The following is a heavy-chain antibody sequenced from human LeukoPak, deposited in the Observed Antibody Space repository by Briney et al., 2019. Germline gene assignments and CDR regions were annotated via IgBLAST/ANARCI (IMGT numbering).Heavy chain of an antibody. CDR1: XFTFSNYL. CDR3: VRDGSGYDY. J-gene: IGHJ4*02. D-gene: IGHD6-19*01. CDR2: INQGGSEK. V-gene: IGHV3-7*05. Sequence: GGSLRLSCAASXFTFSNYLMSWVRQPAGKGLEWVANINQGGSEKYYLNSVKGRFTISRDNAKNSLYLQMNGLRADDTAIYYCVRDGSGYDYWGQGTLVTVSS.